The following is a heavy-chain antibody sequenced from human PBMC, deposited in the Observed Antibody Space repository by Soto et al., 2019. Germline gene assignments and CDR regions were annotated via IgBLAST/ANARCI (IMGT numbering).Heavy chain of an antibody. CDR1: GGTFSSYA. CDR2: IIPIFGTA. D-gene: IGHD3-22*01. CDR3: ARDAHYYDSSGSPSPLDY. Sequence: ASVKVSCRASGGTFSSYAISWVRQAPGQGLEWMGGIIPIFGTANYAQKFQGRVTITADESTSTAYMELSSLRSEDTAVYYCARDAHYYDSSGSPSPLDYWGQGTLVTVSS. J-gene: IGHJ4*02. V-gene: IGHV1-69*13.